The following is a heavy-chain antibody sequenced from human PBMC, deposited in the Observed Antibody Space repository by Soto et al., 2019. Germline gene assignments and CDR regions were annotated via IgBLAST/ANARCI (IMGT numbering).Heavy chain of an antibody. CDR1: GNTFTSYD. D-gene: IGHD1-1*01. CDR2: MRPNSGTT. CDR3: ARGRGRASWYYFDY. J-gene: IGHJ4*02. V-gene: IGHV1-8*01. Sequence: ASVKVSCKTSGNTFTSYDMNWVRQAPGQGLEWMGWMRPNSGTTGYAGKFQGRVSMTRNTSISTAYMELSGLTSEDTAVYYCARGRGRASWYYFDYWGQGTQVTVSS.